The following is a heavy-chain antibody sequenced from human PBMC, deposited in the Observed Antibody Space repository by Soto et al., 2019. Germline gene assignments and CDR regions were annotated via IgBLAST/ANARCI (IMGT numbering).Heavy chain of an antibody. CDR1: GGTFSSYA. V-gene: IGHV1-69*12. Sequence: QVQLVQSGAEVKKPGSSVKVSCKASGGTFSSYAISWVRQAPGQGLEWMGGIIPIFGTANYAQKFQGRVTSTADESTSTADRELSSLRSEDTAVYYCAREIGDGDPYYYGMDVWGQGTTVTVSS. J-gene: IGHJ6*02. CDR2: IIPIFGTA. CDR3: AREIGDGDPYYYGMDV. D-gene: IGHD2-21*01.